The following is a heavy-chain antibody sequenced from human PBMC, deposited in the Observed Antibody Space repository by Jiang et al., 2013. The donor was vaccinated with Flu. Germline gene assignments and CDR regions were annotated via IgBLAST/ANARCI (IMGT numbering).Heavy chain of an antibody. CDR2: ISYDGSNK. CDR3: AKDLPAPSGL. Sequence: QLVESGGGVVQPGRSLRLSCAASGFTFSSYGMHWVRQAPGKGLEWVAVISYDGSNKYYADSVKGRFTISRDNSKNTLYLQMNSLRAEDTAVYYCAKDLPAPSGLWGQGTLVTVSS. CDR1: GFTFSSYG. J-gene: IGHJ4*02. D-gene: IGHD6-25*01. V-gene: IGHV3-30*18.